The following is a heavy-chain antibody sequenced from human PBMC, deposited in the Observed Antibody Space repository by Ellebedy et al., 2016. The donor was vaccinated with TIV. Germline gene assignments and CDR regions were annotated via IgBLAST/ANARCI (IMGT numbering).Heavy chain of an antibody. D-gene: IGHD3-16*01. Sequence: GESLKISXVASGFTFSSYAMSWVRQAPGKGLEWVSAISGSGGSTYYADSVKGRFTISRDNSKNTLYLQMNSLRAEDTAVYYCARALGAFDIWGQGTMVTVSS. CDR2: ISGSGGST. V-gene: IGHV3-23*01. J-gene: IGHJ3*02. CDR1: GFTFSSYA. CDR3: ARALGAFDI.